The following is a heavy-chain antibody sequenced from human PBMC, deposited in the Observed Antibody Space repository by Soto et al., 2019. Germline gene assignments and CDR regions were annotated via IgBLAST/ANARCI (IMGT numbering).Heavy chain of an antibody. D-gene: IGHD1-26*01. CDR1: GGSFSGYY. CDR3: ARQRPTDGRWEFANYYGMDV. J-gene: IGHJ6*02. CDR2: INHSGST. Sequence: SETLSLTCAVYGGSFSGYYWSWIRQPPGKGLEWIGEINHSGSTNYNPSLKSRVTISVDTSKNQFSLKLSSVTAADTAVYYCARQRPTDGRWEFANYYGMDVWGQGTPVTAP. V-gene: IGHV4-34*01.